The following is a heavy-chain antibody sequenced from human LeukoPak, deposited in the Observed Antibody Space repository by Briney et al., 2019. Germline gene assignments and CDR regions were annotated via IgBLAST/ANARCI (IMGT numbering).Heavy chain of an antibody. Sequence: ASVKVSCKASGGTFSTYAISWVRQAPGQGLEWMGGIIPIFGTANYAQKFQGRVTITADESTSTAYMELSSLRSEDTAVYYCARSFRIGQQLLPEHDAFDIWGQGTMVTVSS. CDR1: GGTFSTYA. D-gene: IGHD6-13*01. J-gene: IGHJ3*02. CDR2: IIPIFGTA. V-gene: IGHV1-69*13. CDR3: ARSFRIGQQLLPEHDAFDI.